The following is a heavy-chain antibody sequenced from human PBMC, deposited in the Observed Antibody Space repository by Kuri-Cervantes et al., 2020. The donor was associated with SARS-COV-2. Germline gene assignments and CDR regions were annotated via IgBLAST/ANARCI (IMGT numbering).Heavy chain of an antibody. D-gene: IGHD3-3*01. CDR3: ARKFWRGYLLDY. Sequence: ASVKVSCKASGYTFTSYYMHWVRQAPGQGLEWMGIINPSGGSTSYAQKFQGRVTMTRDTSTSTAYMELRSLRSYDTAVYYCARKFWRGYLLDYWGQGTLVTVSS. V-gene: IGHV1-46*01. CDR1: GYTFTSYY. CDR2: INPSGGST. J-gene: IGHJ4*02.